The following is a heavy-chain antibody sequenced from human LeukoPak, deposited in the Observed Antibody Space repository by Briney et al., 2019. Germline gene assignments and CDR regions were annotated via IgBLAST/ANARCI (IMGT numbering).Heavy chain of an antibody. J-gene: IGHJ4*02. CDR3: ANARSGALDY. V-gene: IGHV3-74*01. Sequence: PGGSLRLSCAASGFTFSSNWMHWVRQAPGKGLVWVSRINEDGSTTNYADSVKGRSTIFRDNAKNTLYLQMNSLRAEDTAVYYCANARSGALDYWGQGTLVTVSS. CDR2: INEDGSTT. D-gene: IGHD1-1*01. CDR1: GFTFSSNW.